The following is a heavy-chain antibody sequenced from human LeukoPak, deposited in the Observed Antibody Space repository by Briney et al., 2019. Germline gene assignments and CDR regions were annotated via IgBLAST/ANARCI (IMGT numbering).Heavy chain of an antibody. V-gene: IGHV4-31*03. Sequence: SQTLSLTCTVSGGSISSGGYYWSWIRQHPGKGLEWIGYIYYSGSTYYNPSLKSRVTISVDTSKNQFSLKLSSVTAADTAVYYCARQYYYDSGGFSTYFDYWGQGTLVTVSS. D-gene: IGHD3-22*01. CDR2: IYYSGST. J-gene: IGHJ4*02. CDR3: ARQYYYDSGGFSTYFDY. CDR1: GGSISSGGYY.